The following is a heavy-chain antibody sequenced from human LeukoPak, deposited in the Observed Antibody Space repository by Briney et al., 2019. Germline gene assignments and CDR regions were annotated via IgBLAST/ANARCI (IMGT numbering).Heavy chain of an antibody. V-gene: IGHV4-39*01. CDR3: ARHDCSGGSCYSEGNWFDP. Sequence: SETLSLTCTVSGGSISSSSYYWGWIRQPPGKGLEWIGSIYYSGTTNYNPSLKSRVTISLDMSKNQFSLKLSSVTAADTAVYYCARHDCSGGSCYSEGNWFDPWGQGTLVTVSS. CDR2: IYYSGTT. CDR1: GGSISSSSYY. D-gene: IGHD2-15*01. J-gene: IGHJ5*02.